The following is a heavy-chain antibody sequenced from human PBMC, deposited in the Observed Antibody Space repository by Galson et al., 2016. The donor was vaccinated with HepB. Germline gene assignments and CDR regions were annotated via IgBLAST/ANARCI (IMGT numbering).Heavy chain of an antibody. V-gene: IGHV3-30*18. J-gene: IGHJ6*02. CDR1: GFTFSYYG. Sequence: SLRLFCAASGFTFSYYGMHWVRQAPGKGLDWVTVISYDGSNKYYADSVKGRFIISRDNSKNTLYLQMNSLRAEDTAVYYCAKDRTGGYSYGNRYYFYGMDVWGQGTTVSVSS. D-gene: IGHD5-18*01. CDR2: ISYDGSNK. CDR3: AKDRTGGYSYGNRYYFYGMDV.